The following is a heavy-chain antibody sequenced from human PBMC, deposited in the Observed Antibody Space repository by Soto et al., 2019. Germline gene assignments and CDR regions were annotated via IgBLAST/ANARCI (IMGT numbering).Heavy chain of an antibody. CDR2: ISWNSGSI. CDR3: AKAGFWSGYYSLVDY. D-gene: IGHD3-3*01. V-gene: IGHV3-9*01. Sequence: EVQLVESGGGLVQPGRSLRLSCAACGFTFDDYAMHWVRQAPGKGLEWVSGISWNSGSIGYADSVKGRFTISRDNAKNSLYLQMNSLRAEDTALYYCAKAGFWSGYYSLVDYWGQGTLVTVSS. CDR1: GFTFDDYA. J-gene: IGHJ4*02.